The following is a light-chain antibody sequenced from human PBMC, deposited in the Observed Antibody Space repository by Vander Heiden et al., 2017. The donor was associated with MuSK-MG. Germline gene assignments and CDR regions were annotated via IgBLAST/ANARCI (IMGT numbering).Light chain of an antibody. CDR2: GAS. CDR1: QSVSSSY. CDR3: QQYGSSIN. Sequence: EIVLTQSPDTLSLSPGERATLSCRASQSVSSSYLAWYQQKPGQAPRLLIYGASSRATGIPDRFSGSGSGTDFTLTISRREPEDFAVYYGQQYGSSINLGGGTKVEIK. J-gene: IGKJ4*01. V-gene: IGKV3-20*01.